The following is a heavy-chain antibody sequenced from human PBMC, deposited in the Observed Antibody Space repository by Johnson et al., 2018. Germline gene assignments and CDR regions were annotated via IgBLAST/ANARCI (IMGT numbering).Heavy chain of an antibody. J-gene: IGHJ6*02. V-gene: IGHV3-23*04. D-gene: IGHD1-14*01. CDR3: AKDEPYYYGMDV. Sequence: VQLVESGGGLVQPGGSXRLSCAASGFTFSRYAMSWVRQAPGKGLEWVSAISGGSGSTYYAASVKVLFPIARDNSTNTLYLQMNRLRAEDTAVYYCAKDEPYYYGMDVWGQGTTVTVSS. CDR1: GFTFSRYA. CDR2: ISGGSGST.